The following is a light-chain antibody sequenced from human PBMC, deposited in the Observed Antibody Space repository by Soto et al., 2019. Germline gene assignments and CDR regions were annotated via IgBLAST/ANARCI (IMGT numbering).Light chain of an antibody. J-gene: IGLJ2*01. CDR1: SSDVGVYND. CDR2: DVS. V-gene: IGLV2-14*01. Sequence: QSALTQPASDCDSPVPAITISCTGTSSDVGVYNDVSWYHKPPGKAPQLMIYDVSNRPSGVSNSFSGSKSGNTASLAISGLQAEDEAYYYCSSSTRITTLGVVFGGGTKVXVL. CDR3: SSSTRITTLGVV.